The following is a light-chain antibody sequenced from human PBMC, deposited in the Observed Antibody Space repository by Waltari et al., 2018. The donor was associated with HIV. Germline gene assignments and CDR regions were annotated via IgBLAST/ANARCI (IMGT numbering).Light chain of an antibody. CDR1: SSDVGGYNY. CDR2: HVS. Sequence: QSALTQPASVSGSPGQSITISCTGTSSDVGGYNYVSWYQQHPGKAPKLMIYHVSNRPSGVSTRCSGSKSGNTASLTISGLQAEDEAYYYCTSYTSSNTLVIFGGGTKLTVL. J-gene: IGLJ2*01. CDR3: TSYTSSNTLVI. V-gene: IGLV2-14*03.